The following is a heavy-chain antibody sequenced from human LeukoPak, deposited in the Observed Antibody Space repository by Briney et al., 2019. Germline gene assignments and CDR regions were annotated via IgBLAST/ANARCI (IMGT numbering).Heavy chain of an antibody. D-gene: IGHD3-10*01. V-gene: IGHV4-34*01. CDR3: ARGMYYYGSESYSVVDYYGMDV. CDR2: INHSGST. J-gene: IGHJ6*02. Sequence: SETLSLTCAVYVGSFSGYYWSWMRHPPGKGLEWIGEINHSGSTNYNPSLKSRVTITVDTSKNQFSLKLSSVTAADTAVYYCARGMYYYGSESYSVVDYYGMDVWGQGTTVTVSS. CDR1: VGSFSGYY.